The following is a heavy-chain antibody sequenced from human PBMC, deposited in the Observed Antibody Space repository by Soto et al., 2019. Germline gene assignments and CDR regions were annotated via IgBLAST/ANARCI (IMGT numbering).Heavy chain of an antibody. D-gene: IGHD4-4*01. V-gene: IGHV3-74*01. CDR2: INSDGSSA. J-gene: IGHJ6*02. Sequence: GGSLRLSCAASGFTFSIYWMQWVRQAPGKGLVWVSRINSDGSSASYADSVKGRFTISRDNAKNTLYLQMNSLRAEDTAVYYCARDPPGDVFHSSYYGMDVWGQGTTVTVSS. CDR3: ARDPPGDVFHSSYYGMDV. CDR1: GFTFSIYW.